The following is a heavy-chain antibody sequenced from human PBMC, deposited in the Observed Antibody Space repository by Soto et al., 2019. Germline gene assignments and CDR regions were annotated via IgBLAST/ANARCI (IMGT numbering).Heavy chain of an antibody. CDR3: ARDGIVGGYFDY. CDR1: GYTFTSYG. D-gene: IGHD1-26*01. Sequence: ASVKVSCKASGYTFTSYGISCVRQAPGQVLEWMGWISAYNGNTNYAQKLQGRVTMTTDTSTSTAYMELRSLRSDDTAVYYCARDGIVGGYFDYWGQGTLVTVSS. V-gene: IGHV1-18*01. J-gene: IGHJ4*02. CDR2: ISAYNGNT.